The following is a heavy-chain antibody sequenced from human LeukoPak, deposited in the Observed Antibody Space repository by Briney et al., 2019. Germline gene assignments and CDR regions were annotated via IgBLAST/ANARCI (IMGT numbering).Heavy chain of an antibody. CDR2: ISGSGGST. D-gene: IGHD3-9*01. V-gene: IGHV3-23*01. Sequence: TSETLSLTCSVYGGPFSGYYWSWIRQPPGKGLEWVSAISGSGGSTYYADSVKGRFTISRDNSKNTLYLQMNSLRAEDTAVYYCAKTGQKTYYDILTGYPKVTYFDYWGQGTLVTVSS. J-gene: IGHJ4*02. CDR1: GGPFSGYY. CDR3: AKTGQKTYYDILTGYPKVTYFDY.